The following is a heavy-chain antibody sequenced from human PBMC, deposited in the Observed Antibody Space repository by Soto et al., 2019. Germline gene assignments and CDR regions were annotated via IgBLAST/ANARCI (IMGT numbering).Heavy chain of an antibody. CDR3: VRGAAS. CDR1: GDTFISHD. Sequence: QVQLVQSGAEVKKPGASVKVSCRASGDTFISHDINWVRQATGQGLEWMGWMNPNSGNTGYGQKFQGRLTLTRDTPISTAYMELSSLRSDDTAIYYCVRGAASWGQGTLVTVSS. V-gene: IGHV1-8*01. J-gene: IGHJ5*02. CDR2: MNPNSGNT.